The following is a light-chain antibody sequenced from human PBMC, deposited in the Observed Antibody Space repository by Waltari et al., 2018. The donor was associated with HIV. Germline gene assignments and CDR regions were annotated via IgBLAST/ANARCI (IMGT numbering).Light chain of an antibody. CDR1: TANIGANF. J-gene: IGLJ2*01. CDR3: AVLDDTLGGGV. Sequence: QSVLTQPPSASGTPGQKVTISCSGGTANIGANFVFWFQQFPGTAPKLLIYRDNLRHSGVPARFSGSKPGTSASLTISGLRSDDEAHYFCAVLDDTLGGGVFGGGTKLTVL. CDR2: RDN. V-gene: IGLV1-47*01.